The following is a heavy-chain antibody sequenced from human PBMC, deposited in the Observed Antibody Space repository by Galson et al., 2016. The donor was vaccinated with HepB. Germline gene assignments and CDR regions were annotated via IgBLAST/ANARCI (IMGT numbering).Heavy chain of an antibody. J-gene: IGHJ4*02. CDR3: TKGGSPXXDY. V-gene: IGHV3-53*01. CDR2: XYSGGNX. CDR1: GXXVIXXX. D-gene: IGHD5-12*01. Sequence: SLXXXCAASGXXVIXXXMSXXXQAXXKGLXXVSXXYSGGNXXYADPVKGRFXITRDNAKSTLYLQMNSLRVDDXXIYYCTKGGSPXXDYWGQGXLVNTXS.